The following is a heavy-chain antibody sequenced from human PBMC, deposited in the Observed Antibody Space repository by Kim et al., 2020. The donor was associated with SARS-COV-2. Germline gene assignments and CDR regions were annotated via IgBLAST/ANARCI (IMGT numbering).Heavy chain of an antibody. V-gene: IGHV5-51*01. J-gene: IGHJ5*02. D-gene: IGHD2-8*01. CDR3: ARRGGTNGVFRAFDP. Sequence: GESLKISCKGSGYIFTSYWIGWVRQMPGKGLEWMGIIYPGDSDTRYSPSFQGQVTISADKSISTAYLQWSSLKASDTAMYYCARRGGTNGVFRAFDPWGQGTLVTVSS. CDR2: IYPGDSDT. CDR1: GYIFTSYW.